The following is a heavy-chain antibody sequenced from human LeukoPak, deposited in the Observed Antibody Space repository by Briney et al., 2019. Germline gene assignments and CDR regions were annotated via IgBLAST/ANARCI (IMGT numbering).Heavy chain of an antibody. J-gene: IGHJ4*02. D-gene: IGHD2-2*01. CDR3: ARDLVVVPAAAPPDY. Sequence: ASEKVSCKASGYTFTSYGISWVRQAPGQGLEWMGWISAYNGNTNYAQKLQGRVTMTTDTSTSTAYMELRSLRSDDTAVYYCARDLVVVPAAAPPDYWGQGTLVTVSS. CDR2: ISAYNGNT. CDR1: GYTFTSYG. V-gene: IGHV1-18*01.